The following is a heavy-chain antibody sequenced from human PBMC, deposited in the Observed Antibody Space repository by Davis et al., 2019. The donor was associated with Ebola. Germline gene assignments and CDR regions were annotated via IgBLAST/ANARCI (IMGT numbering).Heavy chain of an antibody. V-gene: IGHV3-48*03. J-gene: IGHJ6*02. CDR1: GFTFSSYE. D-gene: IGHD3-10*01. Sequence: GGSLRLSCAASGFTFSSYEMNWVRQAPGKGLEWVSYISSSGNTIYYADSVKGRFTISRDNAKNSLYLQMNSLRAEDTAVYYCARLKRSYYYYGMDVWGQGTTVTVSS. CDR3: ARLKRSYYYYGMDV. CDR2: ISSSGNTI.